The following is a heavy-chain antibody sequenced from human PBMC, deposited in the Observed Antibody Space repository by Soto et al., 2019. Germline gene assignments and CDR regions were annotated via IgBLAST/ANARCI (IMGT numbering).Heavy chain of an antibody. CDR1: GGTFSSYA. CDR2: IIPIVGTA. D-gene: IGHD2-2*01. CDR3: ARFRGVAPAAVKQFYYYYYGMDV. V-gene: IGHV1-69*06. J-gene: IGHJ6*02. Sequence: QVQLVQSGAEVKKPGSSVKVSCKASGGTFSSYAISWVRQAPGQGLEWMGGIIPIVGTANYAQKFQGRVTITADKSTSTAYMELSSLRSEDTAVYYCARFRGVAPAAVKQFYYYYYGMDVWGQGTTVTVSS.